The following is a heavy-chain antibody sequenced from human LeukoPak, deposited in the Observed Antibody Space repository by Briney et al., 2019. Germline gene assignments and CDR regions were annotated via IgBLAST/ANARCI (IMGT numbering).Heavy chain of an antibody. D-gene: IGHD4-17*01. CDR2: IYTSGST. CDR3: ARGPTTVTRAFDY. Sequence: SETLSLTCTVSGGSISSGSYYWSWIRQPAGKGLEWIGRIYTSGSTSYNPSLKSRVTMSIDTSNNQFSLKLSSVTAADTALYFCARGPTTVTRAFDYWGQGTLVTVSS. J-gene: IGHJ4*02. V-gene: IGHV4-61*02. CDR1: GGSISSGSYY.